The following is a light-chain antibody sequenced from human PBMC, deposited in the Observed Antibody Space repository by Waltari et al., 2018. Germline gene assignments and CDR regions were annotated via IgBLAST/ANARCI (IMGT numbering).Light chain of an antibody. V-gene: IGLV2-14*03. Sequence: QSALTQPPSVSGSPGQSITIPCPGTSGDICDYTYVPWYQQHPGRAPKLIIYDVSNRPSGLSNRFSGSKSGNTASLTISGLLAEDEADYYCCSYTTSSTPYVFGTGTRVTVL. CDR1: SGDICDYTY. CDR3: CSYTTSSTPYV. CDR2: DVS. J-gene: IGLJ1*01.